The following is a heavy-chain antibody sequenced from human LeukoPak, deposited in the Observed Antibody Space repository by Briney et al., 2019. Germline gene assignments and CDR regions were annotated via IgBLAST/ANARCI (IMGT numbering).Heavy chain of an antibody. CDR2: IYYSGST. D-gene: IGHD4-17*01. Sequence: SETLSLTCTVSGGSISSYYWSWLRQPPGKGLEWIGYIYYSGSTNYNPSLKSRVTISVDTSKNQFSLKLSSVTAADTAVYYCARVAVTPMGFHDYWGQGTLVTVSS. V-gene: IGHV4-59*01. CDR1: GGSISSYY. CDR3: ARVAVTPMGFHDY. J-gene: IGHJ4*02.